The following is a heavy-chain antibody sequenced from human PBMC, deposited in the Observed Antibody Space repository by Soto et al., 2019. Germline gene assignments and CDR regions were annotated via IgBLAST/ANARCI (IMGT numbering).Heavy chain of an antibody. V-gene: IGHV1-3*01. CDR2: INAGNGNT. CDR3: ARGPKDYYDSSGYYLDY. Sequence: ASVKVSCKASGYTFTSYAMHWVRQAPGQRLEWMGWINAGNGNTKYSQKFQGRVTITRDTSASTAYMELSSLRSEDTAVYYCARGPKDYYDSSGYYLDYWGQGTLVTVSS. D-gene: IGHD3-22*01. J-gene: IGHJ4*02. CDR1: GYTFTSYA.